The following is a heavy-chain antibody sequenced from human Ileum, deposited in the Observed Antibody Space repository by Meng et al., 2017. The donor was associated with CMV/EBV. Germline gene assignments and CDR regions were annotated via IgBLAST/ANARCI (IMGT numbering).Heavy chain of an antibody. CDR2: IISSGITI. Sequence: GGSLRLSCAASGFTFSSYEMNWVRQAPGKGLEWVSYIISSGITIYYADSVKGRFTISRDNAKNSLYLQMNSLRAEDTDVYYCARYDGSGSFDYWGQGTLVTVSS. V-gene: IGHV3-48*03. J-gene: IGHJ4*02. D-gene: IGHD3-10*01. CDR3: ARYDGSGSFDY. CDR1: GFTFSSYE.